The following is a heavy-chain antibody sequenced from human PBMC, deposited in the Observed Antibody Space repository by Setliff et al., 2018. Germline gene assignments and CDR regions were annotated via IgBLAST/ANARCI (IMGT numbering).Heavy chain of an antibody. J-gene: IGHJ4*02. CDR1: GFTFSDAW. Sequence: GGSLRLSCKASGFTFSDAWMSWARQAPGKGLEWVANIKEDGSQRNYVDAVRGRFTVSRDNARNLLYLQMNSLRVDDTAVYYCSSYLVSWGQGALVTAPQ. V-gene: IGHV3-7*01. D-gene: IGHD2-21*01. CDR2: IKEDGSQR. CDR3: SSYLVS.